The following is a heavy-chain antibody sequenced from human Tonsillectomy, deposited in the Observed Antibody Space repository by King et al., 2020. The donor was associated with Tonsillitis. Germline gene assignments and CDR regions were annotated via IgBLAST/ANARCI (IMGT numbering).Heavy chain of an antibody. V-gene: IGHV3-30-3*01. CDR2: ISYDGSNK. D-gene: IGHD6-19*01. CDR1: GFTFSSYA. CDR3: ARDRLRYSSGWFGGYFYGLDV. J-gene: IGHJ6*02. Sequence: VQLVESGGGVVQPGRSLRLSCAASGFTFSSYAMHWVRQAPGKGLEWVAVISYDGSNKYYADSVKGRITISRDNSKNTLYLQMNSLRAEDTAVYYCARDRLRYSSGWFGGYFYGLDVWGQGTTVTVSS.